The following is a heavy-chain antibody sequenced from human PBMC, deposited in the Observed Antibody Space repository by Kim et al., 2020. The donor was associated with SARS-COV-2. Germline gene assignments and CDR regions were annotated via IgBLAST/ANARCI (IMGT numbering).Heavy chain of an antibody. Sequence: LSLTCAASGFTFSSYSMNWVRQAPGKGLEWVSYISSSSSTIYYADSVKGRFTISRDNAKNSLYLQMNSLRDEDTAVYYCARPNIVGARGYYYYGMDVWGQGTTVTVSS. CDR2: ISSSSSTI. V-gene: IGHV3-48*02. CDR3: ARPNIVGARGYYYYGMDV. CDR1: GFTFSSYS. D-gene: IGHD1-26*01. J-gene: IGHJ6*02.